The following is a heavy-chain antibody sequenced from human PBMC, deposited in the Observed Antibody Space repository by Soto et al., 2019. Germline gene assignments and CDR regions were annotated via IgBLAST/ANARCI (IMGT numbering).Heavy chain of an antibody. J-gene: IGHJ6*03. Sequence: PGGFLRLSCAASGFTFNTYVMSWVRQAPGKGLEWVSGISGSGGSTYNADSVKGRFTISRDKSKNTLYLQMNSLRAEDTAVYYCAKDLGYCSGGSCYFLDVWGKGTTVTVSS. D-gene: IGHD2-15*01. CDR1: GFTFNTYV. V-gene: IGHV3-23*01. CDR2: ISGSGGST. CDR3: AKDLGYCSGGSCYFLDV.